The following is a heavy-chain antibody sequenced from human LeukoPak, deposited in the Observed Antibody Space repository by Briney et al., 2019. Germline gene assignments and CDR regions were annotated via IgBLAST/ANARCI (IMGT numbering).Heavy chain of an antibody. CDR1: GFTFSSYG. J-gene: IGHJ3*02. CDR2: ISGSGGST. D-gene: IGHD5-12*01. CDR3: ARELTNIYTSGSTYDAFDI. V-gene: IGHV3-23*01. Sequence: GGSLRLSCAASGFTFSSYGMSWVRQAPGKGLEWVSAISGSGGSTYYADSVKGRFTISRDNSKNTLYLQMNSLRGEDTAVYYCARELTNIYTSGSTYDAFDIWGQGTMVTVSS.